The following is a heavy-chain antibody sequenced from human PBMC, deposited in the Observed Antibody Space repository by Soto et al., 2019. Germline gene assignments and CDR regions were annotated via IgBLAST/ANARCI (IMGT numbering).Heavy chain of an antibody. J-gene: IGHJ4*02. CDR2: ISDSGSNT. CDR1: GSTFNSDD. D-gene: IGHD6-19*01. CDR3: AKDGGWSLAVAGLFDS. V-gene: IGHV3-23*01. Sequence: EVHLLESGGGLVQPGGSLRLSCGVSGSTFNSDDMSWVRQAPGRGLEWVSGISDSGSNTYYADSVKGRFTIFRDNSKNTLYLQMTSLRVEDTALYYCAKDGGWSLAVAGLFDSWGQGTLVTVSS.